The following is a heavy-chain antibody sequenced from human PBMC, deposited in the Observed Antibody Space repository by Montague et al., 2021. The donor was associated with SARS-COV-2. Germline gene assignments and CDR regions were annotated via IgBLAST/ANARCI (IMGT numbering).Heavy chain of an antibody. CDR3: ATGEGNYGWRYYFDC. D-gene: IGHD3-10*01. CDR2: VDNSDST. CDR1: GDSARTNY. J-gene: IGHJ4*02. V-gene: IGHV4-59*02. Sequence: SETLSLTCTVSGDSARTNYWTWIRQPPGKGFEWIGYVDNSDSTNYNASLMSRVTISVDTSKKQFSPKLNSVSAADTAVYYCATGEGNYGWRYYFDCWGRGTLVTVSS.